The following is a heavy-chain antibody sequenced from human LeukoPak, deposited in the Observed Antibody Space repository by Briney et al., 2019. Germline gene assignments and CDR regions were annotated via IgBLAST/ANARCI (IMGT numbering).Heavy chain of an antibody. J-gene: IGHJ3*02. D-gene: IGHD5-24*01. CDR2: ISSSGSTI. Sequence: PGGSLRLSCAASGFTFSSYSMNWVRQAPGKGLEWVSYISSSGSTIYYADSVKGRFTISRDNAKNSLYLQMNSLRAEDTAVYYCARDWPATDAFDIWGQGTMVTVSS. CDR1: GFTFSSYS. CDR3: ARDWPATDAFDI. V-gene: IGHV3-48*04.